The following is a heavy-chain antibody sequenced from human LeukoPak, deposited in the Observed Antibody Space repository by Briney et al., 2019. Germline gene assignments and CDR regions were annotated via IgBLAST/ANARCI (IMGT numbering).Heavy chain of an antibody. CDR2: INPNSGGT. D-gene: IGHD1-26*01. V-gene: IGHV1-2*02. J-gene: IGHJ4*02. CDR3: ARDPSGTTRDY. Sequence: EASVKVSCKASGYTFTGYCMHWVRQAPGQGLEWMGWINPNSGGTNYAQKFQGRVTMTRDTSISTAYMELSRLRSDDTAVYYCARDPSGTTRDYWGQGTLVTVSS. CDR1: GYTFTGYC.